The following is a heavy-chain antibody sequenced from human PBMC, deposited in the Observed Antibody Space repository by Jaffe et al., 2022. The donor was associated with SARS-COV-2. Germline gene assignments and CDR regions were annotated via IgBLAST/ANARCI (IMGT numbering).Heavy chain of an antibody. V-gene: IGHV3-23*04. J-gene: IGHJ6*03. D-gene: IGHD6-13*01. CDR1: GFTFSSYA. CDR2: ISGSGGST. Sequence: EVQLVESGGGLVQPGGSLRLSCAASGFTFSSYAMSWVRQAPGKGLEWVSAISGSGGSTYYADSVKGRFTISRDNSKNTLYLQMNSLRAEDTAVYYCAKDFKRGYSSSWTKRGYYYYYMDVWGKGTTVTVSS. CDR3: AKDFKRGYSSSWTKRGYYYYYMDV.